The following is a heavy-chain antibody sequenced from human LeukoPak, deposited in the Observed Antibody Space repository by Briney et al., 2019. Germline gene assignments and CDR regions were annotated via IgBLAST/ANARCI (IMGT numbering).Heavy chain of an antibody. J-gene: IGHJ3*02. Sequence: ASVKVSCKASGYTLTSYGISWVRQAPGQGLEWMGWISANNGNTNYAQKLQGRVTMTTDTSTSTAYMELRSLRSDDTAVYYCARDGRYYYDSSGYYDAFDIWGQGTMVTVSS. D-gene: IGHD3-22*01. CDR1: GYTLTSYG. CDR2: ISANNGNT. V-gene: IGHV1-18*01. CDR3: ARDGRYYYDSSGYYDAFDI.